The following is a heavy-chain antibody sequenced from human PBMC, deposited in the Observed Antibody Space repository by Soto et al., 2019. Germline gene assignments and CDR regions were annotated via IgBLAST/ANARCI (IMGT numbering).Heavy chain of an antibody. D-gene: IGHD3-22*01. CDR3: AREYYDTNGSV. CDR2: TYYRSKWYN. J-gene: IGHJ6*02. V-gene: IGHV6-1*01. Sequence: PSQTLSLTCAISGDSVSSNSAAWHWIRQSPSRGLEWLGKTYYRSKWYNDYAQSVKSRITINPDTSKNQFSLQLNSVTPEDTAVYFCAREYYDTNGSVWGHGTTVTVSS. CDR1: GDSVSSNSAA.